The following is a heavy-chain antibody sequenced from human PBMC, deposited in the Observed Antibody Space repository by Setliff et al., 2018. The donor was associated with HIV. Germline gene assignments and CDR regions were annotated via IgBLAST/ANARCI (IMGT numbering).Heavy chain of an antibody. V-gene: IGHV3-74*01. Sequence: GGSLRLSCAASGLTFSRHWMHWVRQAPGKGLVWVSRVNNDGSSTTYADSVRGRFAISRDSTKNTVYLQKNSLRAEDTAVYYCATDGAWGQGTLVTVSS. J-gene: IGHJ5*02. CDR3: ATDGA. CDR2: VNNDGSST. CDR1: GLTFSRHW. D-gene: IGHD3-16*01.